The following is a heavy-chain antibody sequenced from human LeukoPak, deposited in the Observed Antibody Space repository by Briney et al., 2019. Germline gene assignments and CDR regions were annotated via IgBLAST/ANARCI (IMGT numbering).Heavy chain of an antibody. D-gene: IGHD2-2*03. Sequence: GGSLRLSCAASGFTFSSYWMSWVRQAPGKGLEWVANIKQDGSEKYYVDSVKGRFTISRDNAKNSLYLQMNSLRAEDTAVYYCARGDGYCSSTSCPYYFDYWGQGTLVTVSS. J-gene: IGHJ4*02. V-gene: IGHV3-7*03. CDR3: ARGDGYCSSTSCPYYFDY. CDR1: GFTFSSYW. CDR2: IKQDGSEK.